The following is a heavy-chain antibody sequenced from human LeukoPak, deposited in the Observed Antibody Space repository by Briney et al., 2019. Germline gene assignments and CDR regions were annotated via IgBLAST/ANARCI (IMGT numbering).Heavy chain of an antibody. CDR1: GYTFTSYY. D-gene: IGHD2-15*01. CDR3: ARDSPRYCSGGSCFEDDY. CDR2: INPSGGST. V-gene: IGHV1-46*01. J-gene: IGHJ4*02. Sequence: ASVKVSCKASGYTFTSYYMHWVRQAPGQGLEWMGLINPSGGSTSYAQKFQGRVTMTRDMSTSTVYMELSSLRSEDTAVYYCARDSPRYCSGGSCFEDDYWGQGALVTVSS.